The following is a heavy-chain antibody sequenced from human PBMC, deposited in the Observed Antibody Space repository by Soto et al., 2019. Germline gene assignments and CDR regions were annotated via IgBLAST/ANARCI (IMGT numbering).Heavy chain of an antibody. Sequence: EVQLVESGGGLVQPGWSLRLSCAASGFTFSRYWMHWVRQAPGEGLVWVSGISTEGSTTRYVDSVKGRFTISRDNVKNTLYLQMSSLRAEDTAVYYCEKDDVFVVGISRGLDIWGQGTVVTVSS. J-gene: IGHJ3*02. V-gene: IGHV3-74*01. CDR3: EKDDVFVVGISRGLDI. D-gene: IGHD3-3*01. CDR1: GFTFSRYW. CDR2: ISTEGSTT.